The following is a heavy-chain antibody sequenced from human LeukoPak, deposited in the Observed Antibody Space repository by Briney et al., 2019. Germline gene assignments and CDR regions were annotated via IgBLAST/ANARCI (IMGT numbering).Heavy chain of an antibody. V-gene: IGHV4-61*02. CDR2: IYTSGST. D-gene: IGHD2-21*02. Sequence: PSETLSLTCTVSGGSISSGSYYWSWIRQPAGKGLEWIGRIYTSGSTNYNPSLKSRVTISVDTSKNQFSLKLSSVTAADTAVYYCARVAGEICGGDWDPCAHDAFDIWGQGTMVTVSS. J-gene: IGHJ3*02. CDR1: GGSISSGSYY. CDR3: ARVAGEICGGDWDPCAHDAFDI.